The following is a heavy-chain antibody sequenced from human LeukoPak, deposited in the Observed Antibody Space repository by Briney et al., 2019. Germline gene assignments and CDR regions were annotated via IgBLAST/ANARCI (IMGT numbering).Heavy chain of an antibody. CDR3: ASSIYCSSTRDIVATCWLPDY. CDR1: GYTFTSYA. J-gene: IGHJ4*02. D-gene: IGHD2-2*01. Sequence: ASVKVSCKASGYTFTSYAIHWVRQAPGQGLEWMGWITPGGGTNYPQKFQGRVTMTRDTSISTAYMELSRLRSDDTAVYYCASSIYCSSTRDIVATCWLPDYWGQGTLVTVSS. CDR2: ITPGGGT. V-gene: IGHV1-2*02.